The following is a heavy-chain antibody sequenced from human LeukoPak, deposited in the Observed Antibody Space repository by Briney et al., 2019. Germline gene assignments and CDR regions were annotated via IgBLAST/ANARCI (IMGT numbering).Heavy chain of an antibody. D-gene: IGHD3-9*01. V-gene: IGHV1-69*04. J-gene: IGHJ4*02. Sequence: GASVKLSCKASGGTFSSYAISWVRQAPAPGLEWMGRIIPILGVANYAQKFQGRVTITADKSTSTAYMELSSQRSEDTAVYYCARDPYYDILTGYYHFDYWGQGTLVTVSS. CDR1: GGTFSSYA. CDR2: IIPILGVA. CDR3: ARDPYYDILTGYYHFDY.